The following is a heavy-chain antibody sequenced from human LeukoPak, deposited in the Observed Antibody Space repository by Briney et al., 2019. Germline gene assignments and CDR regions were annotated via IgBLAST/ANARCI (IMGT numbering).Heavy chain of an antibody. Sequence: SETLSLTCTVSGGSISSYYWGWIRQPPGKGLEWIGYIYYSGSTNYNPSLKSRVTISVDTSKNQFSLKLSSVTAADTAVYYCARGTYYDFWSGYYDFDYWGQGTLVTVSS. D-gene: IGHD3-3*01. CDR3: ARGTYYDFWSGYYDFDY. V-gene: IGHV4-59*01. CDR2: IYYSGST. J-gene: IGHJ4*02. CDR1: GGSISSYY.